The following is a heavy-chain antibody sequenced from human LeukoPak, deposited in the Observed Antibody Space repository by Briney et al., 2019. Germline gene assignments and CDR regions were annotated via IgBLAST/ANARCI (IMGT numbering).Heavy chain of an antibody. J-gene: IGHJ4*02. D-gene: IGHD4-17*01. V-gene: IGHV3-23*01. CDR3: AKAGGSKTYGDYYFDY. CDR1: GYTFWDYA. Sequence: PGGSLRLSCAASGYTFWDYAMSWVRQAPGKGLEWVSSITSIAASTYYADSVKGRFTISKDNSKNTLSLQMNSLRAEDTAVYYCAKAGGSKTYGDYYFDYWGQGTLVTVSS. CDR2: ITSIAAST.